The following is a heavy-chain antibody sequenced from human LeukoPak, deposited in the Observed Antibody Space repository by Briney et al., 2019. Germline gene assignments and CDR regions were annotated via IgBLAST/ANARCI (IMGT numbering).Heavy chain of an antibody. Sequence: ASVKVSCKASGYTFTSYGISWVRQAPGQGLEWMGWISAYNGNTNYAQKLQGRVTMTTDTSTSTAYMELRSLRSDDTAVYYCARAPAGYYYGSGSYYSYYMDVWGKGTTVTVSS. CDR1: GYTFTSYG. J-gene: IGHJ6*03. V-gene: IGHV1-18*01. CDR3: ARAPAGYYYGSGSYYSYYMDV. CDR2: ISAYNGNT. D-gene: IGHD3-10*01.